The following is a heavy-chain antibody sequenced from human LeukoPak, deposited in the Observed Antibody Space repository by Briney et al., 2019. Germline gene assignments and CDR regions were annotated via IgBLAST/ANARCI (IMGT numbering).Heavy chain of an antibody. D-gene: IGHD1-26*01. Sequence: ASVKVSCEASGYTFTSYYMHWVRQAPGQGLEWMGRINPNSGGTNYAQKFQGRVTMTRDTSISTAYMELSRLRSDDTAVYYCARGVSILGATYWGQGTLVTVSS. V-gene: IGHV1-2*06. CDR3: ARGVSILGATY. CDR2: INPNSGGT. CDR1: GYTFTSYY. J-gene: IGHJ4*02.